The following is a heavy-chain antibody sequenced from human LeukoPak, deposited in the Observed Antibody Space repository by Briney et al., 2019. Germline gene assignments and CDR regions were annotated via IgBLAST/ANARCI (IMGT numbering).Heavy chain of an antibody. CDR2: IYYSGST. J-gene: IGHJ6*02. D-gene: IGHD3-16*01. CDR1: GGSISSYY. CDR3: ARVGFEGDYYYGMDV. V-gene: IGHV4-59*12. Sequence: SETLSLTCTVSGGSISSYYWSWIRQPPGKGLEWIGYIYYSGSTNYNPSLKSRVTMSVDTSKNQFSLKLSSVTAADTAVYYCARVGFEGDYYYGMDVWGQGTTVTVSS.